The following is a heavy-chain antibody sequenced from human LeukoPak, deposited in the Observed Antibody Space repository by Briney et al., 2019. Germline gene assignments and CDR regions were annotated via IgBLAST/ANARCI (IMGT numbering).Heavy chain of an antibody. V-gene: IGHV1-46*01. CDR2: INPSGGST. J-gene: IGHJ6*02. CDR3: ARALVDGSGSYYGYYYGMDV. D-gene: IGHD3-10*01. CDR1: GYTFTSYY. Sequence: GASVKFSCKASGYTFTSYYMHWVRQAPGQGLEWVGIINPSGGSTSYAQKFPGRVTMTRDTSTSTVYMELSRLSSEDTAVYYCARALVDGSGSYYGYYYGMDVWGQGTTVTVSS.